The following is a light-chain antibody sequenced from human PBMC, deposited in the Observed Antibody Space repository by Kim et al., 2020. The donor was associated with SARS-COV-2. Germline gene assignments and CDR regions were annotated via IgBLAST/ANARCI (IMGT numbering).Light chain of an antibody. CDR1: SSDVGGYTY. CDR2: DVS. J-gene: IGLJ1*01. V-gene: IGLV2-11*01. Sequence: GQSCTISCTVTSSDVGGYTYVSWYQQHPGKAPKLMIYDVSKRPSGVPDRFSGSKSGNTASLTISGLQAENEADYYCCSYAGSYTYVFGTGTKVTVL. CDR3: CSYAGSYTYV.